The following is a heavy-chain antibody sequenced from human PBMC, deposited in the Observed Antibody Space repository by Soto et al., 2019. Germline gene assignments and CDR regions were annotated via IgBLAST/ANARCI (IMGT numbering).Heavy chain of an antibody. CDR2: IYYSGST. CDR1: GGSISSYY. J-gene: IGHJ4*02. Sequence: PSETLSLTCTVSGGSISSYYWGWIRQPPGKGLEWIGSIYYSGSTYYNPSLKSRVTISVDTSKNQFSLKLSSVTAADTAVYYCARLLPIWNYEAPYSFDYWGQGALVTVAS. V-gene: IGHV4-39*01. CDR3: ARLLPIWNYEAPYSFDY. D-gene: IGHD1-7*01.